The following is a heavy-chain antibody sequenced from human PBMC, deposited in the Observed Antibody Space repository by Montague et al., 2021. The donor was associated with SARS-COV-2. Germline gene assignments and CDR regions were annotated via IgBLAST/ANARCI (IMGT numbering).Heavy chain of an antibody. V-gene: IGHV4-31*03. CDR3: VRAWSITIFGVVNQFDY. D-gene: IGHD3-3*01. Sequence: TLSLTCTVSGGSISSGGYYWSWIRQHPGKGLEWIGYIYYSGSTYYNPSLKSRVTISVDTSKNQFSLKLSSVTAADTAVYYCVRAWSITIFGVVNQFDYWGQGTLVTVSS. CDR1: GGSISSGGYY. J-gene: IGHJ4*02. CDR2: IYYSGST.